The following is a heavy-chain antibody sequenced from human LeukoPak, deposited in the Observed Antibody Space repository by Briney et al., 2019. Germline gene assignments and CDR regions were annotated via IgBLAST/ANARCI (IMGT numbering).Heavy chain of an antibody. V-gene: IGHV4-34*01. J-gene: IGHJ4*02. CDR3: AGRRARYYYDSSGYYGPHVDY. CDR2: INHSGST. Sequence: PSETLSLTCAGYGGSFSGYYWSWIRQPPGKGLEWIGEINHSGSTNYNPSLKSRVTISVDTSKNQFSLKLSSVTAADTAVYYCAGRRARYYYDSSGYYGPHVDYWGQGTLVTVSS. D-gene: IGHD3-22*01. CDR1: GGSFSGYY.